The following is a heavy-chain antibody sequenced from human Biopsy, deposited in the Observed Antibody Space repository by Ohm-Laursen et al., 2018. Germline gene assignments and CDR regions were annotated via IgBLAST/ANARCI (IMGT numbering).Heavy chain of an antibody. Sequence: GTLSLTCAVSGGSFTGHYWSWIRQPPGKGLEWIGHISYAGYTSYKSSLKSRVTISLDTSRKHFSLRLTSLAAADTAVYYCARGSNEYGGLYFPHWGQGTLVTVSS. CDR2: ISYAGYT. CDR1: GGSFTGHY. D-gene: IGHD4-23*01. V-gene: IGHV4-59*11. J-gene: IGHJ1*01. CDR3: ARGSNEYGGLYFPH.